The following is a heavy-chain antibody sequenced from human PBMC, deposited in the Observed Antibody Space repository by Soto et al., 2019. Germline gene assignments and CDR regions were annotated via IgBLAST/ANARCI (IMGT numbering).Heavy chain of an antibody. Sequence: EVQLVESGGGLVKPGGSLRLSCAASGFTFSSYSMNWVRQAPGKGLEWVSSISSSSSYIYYADSVKGRFTISRDNAKNSMYLQMNSLRAEDTAVYYCARLRGYSPHYYYYYGMDVWGQGTTVTVSS. V-gene: IGHV3-21*01. CDR2: ISSSSSYI. D-gene: IGHD5-18*01. CDR1: GFTFSSYS. J-gene: IGHJ6*02. CDR3: ARLRGYSPHYYYYYGMDV.